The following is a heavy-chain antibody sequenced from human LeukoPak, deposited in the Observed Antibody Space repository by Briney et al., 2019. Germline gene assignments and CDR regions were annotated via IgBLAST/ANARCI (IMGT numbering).Heavy chain of an antibody. D-gene: IGHD3-22*01. V-gene: IGHV3-23*01. CDR1: GFTVSIYA. CDR2: ISSKGELT. J-gene: IGHJ4*02. Sequence: GVSLRLSCAASGFTVSIYAMSWVRQAPGKGLEWVSSISSKGELTFYADSVKGRFTISRDNSESTLYLQMNILRAEDTAIYYCTRDRPNYYGSDGHYYRRNGDYWGQGTLVTVSS. CDR3: TRDRPNYYGSDGHYYRRNGDY.